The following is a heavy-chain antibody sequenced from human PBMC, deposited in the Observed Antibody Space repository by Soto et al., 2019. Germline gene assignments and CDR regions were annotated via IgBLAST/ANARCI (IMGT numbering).Heavy chain of an antibody. J-gene: IGHJ4*02. CDR2: LSAGGNRP. CDR3: AEQAGYSSDHFDY. D-gene: IGHD6-19*01. Sequence: GGSLRLSCAASGFTFDTYAMSWVRQAPGKGIEWISSLSAGGNRPYYADSVKGRFTISRDNSKTSLYLQMLGLRAEDTAVYYCAEQAGYSSDHFDYWGQGALVTVS. CDR1: GFTFDTYA. V-gene: IGHV3-23*01.